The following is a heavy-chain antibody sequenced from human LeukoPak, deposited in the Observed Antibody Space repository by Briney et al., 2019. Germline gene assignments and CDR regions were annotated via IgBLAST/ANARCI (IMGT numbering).Heavy chain of an antibody. CDR2: IYTSGST. CDR1: GGSISSGSYY. Sequence: SETLSLTCTVSGGSISSGSYYWSWIRQPAGKGLEWIGRIYTSGSTNYNPSLKSRVTISVDTSKNQFSLKLSSVTAADTAVYYCAARAPVESTVSGSNDAFDIWGQGTMVTVSS. D-gene: IGHD1-26*01. V-gene: IGHV4-61*02. CDR3: AARAPVESTVSGSNDAFDI. J-gene: IGHJ3*02.